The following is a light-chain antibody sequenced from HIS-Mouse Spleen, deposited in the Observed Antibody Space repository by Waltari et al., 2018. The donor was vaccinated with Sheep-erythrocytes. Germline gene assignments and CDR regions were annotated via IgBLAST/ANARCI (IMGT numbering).Light chain of an antibody. CDR3: QQYNSYPLT. J-gene: IGKJ4*01. V-gene: IGKV1-5*03. Sequence: DIQMTQSPSTLSASVVDRVTIPCRASQSISSWLAWYQQKPGKAPKLLIYKASSLESGVPSRFSGSGSGTEFTLTISSLQPDDFATYYCQQYNSYPLTFGGGTKVEIK. CDR1: QSISSW. CDR2: KAS.